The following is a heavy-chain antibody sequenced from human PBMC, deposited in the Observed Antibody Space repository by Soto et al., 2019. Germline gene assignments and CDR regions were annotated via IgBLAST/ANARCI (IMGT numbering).Heavy chain of an antibody. Sequence: QVQLQQSGPGLVKPSQTLSLTCAISGDSVSSNVAAWNWIRQSPSRGLEWLGRTYYRSKWYSDSPFSVRGRGTITPDTSKNQVSLQLKSVTPEDTAVYYCARDVGLALDYWGQGALVTVSS. CDR2: TYYRSKWYS. CDR1: GDSVSSNVAA. CDR3: ARDVGLALDY. J-gene: IGHJ4*02. V-gene: IGHV6-1*01.